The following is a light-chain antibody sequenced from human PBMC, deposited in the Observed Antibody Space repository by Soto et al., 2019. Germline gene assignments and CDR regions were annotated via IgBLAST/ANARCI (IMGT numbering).Light chain of an antibody. CDR3: QQYTALPLT. CDR2: WAS. J-gene: IGKJ4*01. Sequence: DILMTQSPDSLAVSLGERATINCKSSQSVLYPPDNRNYVAWYQQKPGQPPKLIISWASTRESGVPDRFVGSSSGTYFTLTITSLQAEDVAIYCCQQYTALPLTFGGGTKVEI. V-gene: IGKV4-1*01. CDR1: QSVLYPPDNRNY.